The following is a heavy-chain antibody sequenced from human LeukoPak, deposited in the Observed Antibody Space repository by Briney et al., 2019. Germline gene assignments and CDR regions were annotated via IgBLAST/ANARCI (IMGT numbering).Heavy chain of an antibody. Sequence: AGGSLRLSCAASGFTLSSYEMNWVRQAPGKWLEWVSYISSSGSTIKYADSVKGRFTISRDNAKNSLYLQMNSLRAEDTAVYYCARDLSSGWYLSSASYYFDYWGQGTLVTVSS. J-gene: IGHJ4*02. V-gene: IGHV3-48*03. CDR2: ISSSGSTI. CDR3: ARDLSSGWYLSSASYYFDY. CDR1: GFTLSSYE. D-gene: IGHD6-19*01.